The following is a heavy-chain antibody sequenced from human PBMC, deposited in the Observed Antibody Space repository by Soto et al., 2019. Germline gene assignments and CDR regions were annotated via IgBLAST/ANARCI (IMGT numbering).Heavy chain of an antibody. CDR2: INPNSGGT. CDR1: GYTFTGYY. Sequence: ASVKVSCKASGYTFTGYYMHWVRQAPGQGLEWMGWINPNSGGTNYAQKFQGRVTMTRDTSISTAYMELSRLRSDDTAVYYCARDLGLGGCSSTSRYPEIRNGMDAWGQGTTVTVSS. D-gene: IGHD2-2*01. V-gene: IGHV1-2*02. J-gene: IGHJ6*02. CDR3: ARDLGLGGCSSTSRYPEIRNGMDA.